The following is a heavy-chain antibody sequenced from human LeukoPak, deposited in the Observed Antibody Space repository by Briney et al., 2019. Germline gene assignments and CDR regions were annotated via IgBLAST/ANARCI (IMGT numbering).Heavy chain of an antibody. D-gene: IGHD3-10*01. J-gene: IGHJ4*02. CDR2: INHSGST. Sequence: SETLSLTCAVYGGSFSGYYWSWIRQPPGKGLEWIGEINHSGSTNYNPSLKSRVTISVDTSKNQFSLKLSSVTAADTAVYYCARQTHYGSGTYYFFDYWGQGTLVTVSS. CDR3: ARQTHYGSGTYYFFDY. V-gene: IGHV4-34*01. CDR1: GGSFSGYY.